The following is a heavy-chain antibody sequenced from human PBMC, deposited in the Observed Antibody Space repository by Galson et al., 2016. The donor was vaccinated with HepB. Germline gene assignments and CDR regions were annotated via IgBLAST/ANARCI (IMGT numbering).Heavy chain of an antibody. Sequence: ETLSLTCAVYGGSFRGFYWSWIRQPPGKGLEWIGEINHSGSTNYNPSLKSRVTISLDTSKKQFSLKLSSVTAADTAVYYCARGTLWGNSREALAYWGQGALVTVPS. V-gene: IGHV4-34*01. J-gene: IGHJ4*02. CDR1: GGSFRGFY. CDR2: INHSGST. D-gene: IGHD3-16*02. CDR3: ARGTLWGNSREALAY.